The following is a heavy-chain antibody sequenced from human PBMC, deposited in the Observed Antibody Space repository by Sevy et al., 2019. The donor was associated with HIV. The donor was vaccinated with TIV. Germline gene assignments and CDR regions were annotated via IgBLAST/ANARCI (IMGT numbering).Heavy chain of an antibody. CDR1: GFTFSSYA. Sequence: GGFLRLSCAASGFTFSSYAMSWVRQAPGKGLEWVSAISGSGGSTYYADSVKGRFTISRDNSKNTLYLQMNSLRAEDTAVYYCAKDTLVVIQYYFDYWGQGTLVTVSS. CDR2: ISGSGGST. CDR3: AKDTLVVIQYYFDY. D-gene: IGHD3-22*01. J-gene: IGHJ4*02. V-gene: IGHV3-23*01.